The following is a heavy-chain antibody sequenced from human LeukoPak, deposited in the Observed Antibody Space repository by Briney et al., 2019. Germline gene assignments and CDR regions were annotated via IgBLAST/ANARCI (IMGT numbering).Heavy chain of an antibody. V-gene: IGHV1-2*02. CDR1: GYTFTGYY. CDR2: INPNSGGT. CDR3: ARDLGLVGATLTSFDY. Sequence: ASVTVSCKASGYTFTGYYMHWVRQAPGQGLEWMGWINPNSGGTNYAQKFQGRVTMTRDTSISTAYMELSRLRSDDTAVYYCARDLGLVGATLTSFDYWGQGTLVTVSS. D-gene: IGHD1-26*01. J-gene: IGHJ4*02.